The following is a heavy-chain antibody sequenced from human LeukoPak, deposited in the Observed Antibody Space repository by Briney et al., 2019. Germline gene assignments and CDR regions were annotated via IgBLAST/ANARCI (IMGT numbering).Heavy chain of an antibody. CDR1: GGTFSSYA. D-gene: IGHD3-22*01. Sequence: ASVTDSCKASGGTFSSYAISWVRQAPGQGVEWMGRIIPMLGIGNYAQKFQGRVTSTADKCTSTAYMELISLKAEDTAVYYGARGAYDSSGYYYGHWGQGTLVTVSS. J-gene: IGHJ4*02. V-gene: IGHV1-69*04. CDR2: IIPMLGIG. CDR3: ARGAYDSSGYYYGH.